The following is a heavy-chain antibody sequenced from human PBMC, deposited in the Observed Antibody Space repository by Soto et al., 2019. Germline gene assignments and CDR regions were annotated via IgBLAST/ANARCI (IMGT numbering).Heavy chain of an antibody. CDR2: ISYDGSNK. CDR1: GFTFSSYA. J-gene: IGHJ4*02. Sequence: QVQLVESGGGVVQPGRSLRLSCAASGFTFSSYAMHWVRQAPGKGLEWVAVISYDGSNKYYADSAKGRFTISRDNSKNTLYLQMNSLRAEDTAVYYCARDSDYDFWSGYYGSLQYYFDYWGQGTLVTVSS. V-gene: IGHV3-30-3*01. D-gene: IGHD3-3*01. CDR3: ARDSDYDFWSGYYGSLQYYFDY.